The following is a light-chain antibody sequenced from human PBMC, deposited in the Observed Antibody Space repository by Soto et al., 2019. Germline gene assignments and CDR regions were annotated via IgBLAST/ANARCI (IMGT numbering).Light chain of an antibody. CDR2: AAS. J-gene: IGKJ3*01. CDR3: QQYGSSVFS. Sequence: EIVLTQSPGTLSLSPGERATLSCRASQSVSSSFLAWYQQKPGQAPRLLIYAASRRATGIPDRFSGSGSGTDFTLTISRXEPEDFAVYYCQQYGSSVFSFGPGTKVDIK. V-gene: IGKV3-20*01. CDR1: QSVSSSF.